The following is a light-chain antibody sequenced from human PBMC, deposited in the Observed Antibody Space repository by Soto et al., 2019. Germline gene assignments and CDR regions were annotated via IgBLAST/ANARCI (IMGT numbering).Light chain of an antibody. V-gene: IGKV1-5*01. Sequence: DIQMTQSPATLSASVGDRVTITCRASQSISSRLAWYQQKPGKAPKLLIYDASTLESGVPSRFSGSGSGTEFIPTTSSLQPDDFATYYCQQYNSYSRTFGQGTKLEIK. CDR3: QQYNSYSRT. CDR1: QSISSR. J-gene: IGKJ2*01. CDR2: DAS.